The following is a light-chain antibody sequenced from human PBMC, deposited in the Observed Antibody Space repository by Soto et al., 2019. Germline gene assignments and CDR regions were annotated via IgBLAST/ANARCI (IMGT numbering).Light chain of an antibody. CDR3: QQYYTTPRT. Sequence: DIVMTQSPDSLTVSLGERATINCKSSQTVLYSSNNKNYLAWYQHKPGQPPKLLIYWASTREFGVPDRFSGSGSATDFTLTISSLQAEDVAVYYCQQYYTTPRTFGHGTKVEIK. CDR2: WAS. CDR1: QTVLYSSNNKNY. V-gene: IGKV4-1*01. J-gene: IGKJ1*01.